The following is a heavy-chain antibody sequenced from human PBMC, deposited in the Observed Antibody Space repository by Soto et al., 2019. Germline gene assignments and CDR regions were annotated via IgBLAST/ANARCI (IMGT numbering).Heavy chain of an antibody. CDR2: ITSSGSII. CDR3: ARRPKDYYYGMDV. J-gene: IGHJ6*02. Sequence: GGSLRLSCAASGFTFSSYEMHWVRQAPGKGLEWLSYITSSGSIIYYAGSVKGRFTISRDSANNSLYLQMNSLRAEDTAVCYCARRPKDYYYGMDVWGQGTTVTVSS. CDR1: GFTFSSYE. V-gene: IGHV3-48*03.